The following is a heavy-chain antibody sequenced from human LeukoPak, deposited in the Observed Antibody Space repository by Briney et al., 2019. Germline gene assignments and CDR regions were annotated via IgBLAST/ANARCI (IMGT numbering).Heavy chain of an antibody. J-gene: IGHJ6*03. Sequence: SETLSLTCTVSGGSISSYYWSWIRQPPGKGLEWIGYIYYSGSTNYNPSLKSRVTISVDTSKNQFSLKLSSVTAADTAVYYCARARSYYYYYMDVWGKGTTVTVSS. V-gene: IGHV4-59*12. CDR3: ARARSYYYYYMDV. CDR2: IYYSGST. CDR1: GGSISSYY.